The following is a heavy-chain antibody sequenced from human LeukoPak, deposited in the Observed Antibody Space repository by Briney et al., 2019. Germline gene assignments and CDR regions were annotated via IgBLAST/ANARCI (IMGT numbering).Heavy chain of an antibody. Sequence: ASVKVSCKTSGYTFASYGFSWVRQAPGQGLEWMGWISAYNGNTNYAQKLQGRVTMTTDTSTSTAYMELRSLRSDDTAVYYCARVRYSSSPDYWGQGTLVTVSS. CDR2: ISAYNGNT. CDR3: ARVRYSSSPDY. CDR1: GYTFASYG. V-gene: IGHV1-18*01. D-gene: IGHD6-13*01. J-gene: IGHJ4*02.